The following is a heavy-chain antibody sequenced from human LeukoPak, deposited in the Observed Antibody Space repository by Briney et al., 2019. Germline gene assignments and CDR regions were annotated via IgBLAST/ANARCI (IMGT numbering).Heavy chain of an antibody. V-gene: IGHV3-30-3*01. CDR3: AREEVLYYYDSSGTFDY. CDR1: GFTFSSYA. Sequence: GSLRLSCAASGFTFSSYAMHWVRQAPGKGLEWVAVISYDGSNKYYADSVKGRFTISRDSSKNTLYLQMNSLRAEDTAVYYCAREEVLYYYDSSGTFDYWGQGTLVTVSS. D-gene: IGHD3-22*01. CDR2: ISYDGSNK. J-gene: IGHJ4*02.